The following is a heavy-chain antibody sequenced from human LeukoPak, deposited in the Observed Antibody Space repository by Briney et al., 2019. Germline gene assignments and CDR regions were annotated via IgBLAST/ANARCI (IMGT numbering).Heavy chain of an antibody. CDR2: ISYDGSNK. CDR1: GFTFSSYA. D-gene: IGHD7-27*01. V-gene: IGHV3-30-3*02. Sequence: PGRSLRLSCAASGFTFSSYAMHWVRQAPGKGLEWVALISYDGSNKYYADSVKGRFTISRDSSKNTLYLQMNSLRAEDTAVYYCAKSTLGIWPSFDYWGQGTLVTVSS. CDR3: AKSTLGIWPSFDY. J-gene: IGHJ4*02.